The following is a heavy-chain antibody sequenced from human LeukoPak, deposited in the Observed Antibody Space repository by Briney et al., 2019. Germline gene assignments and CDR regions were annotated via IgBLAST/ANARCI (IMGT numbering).Heavy chain of an antibody. CDR3: ARGGWSNDY. D-gene: IGHD6-19*01. CDR2: VYYSGSA. J-gene: IGHJ4*02. CDR1: GGSFSGYY. V-gene: IGHV4-34*11. Sequence: SETLSLTCAVYGGSFSGYYWSWIRQPPGKGLEWIGYVYYSGSADYNPSLKGRVAISVDTSRNQFSLRLSSVTAADTAVYFCARGGWSNDYWGPGTLVTVSS.